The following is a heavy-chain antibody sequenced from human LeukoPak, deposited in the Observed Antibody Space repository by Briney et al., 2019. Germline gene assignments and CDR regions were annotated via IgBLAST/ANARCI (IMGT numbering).Heavy chain of an antibody. CDR2: INHSGST. CDR3: ARDFSTYNNSWDY. Sequence: KPSETLSLTCAVYGGSFSGYYWSWIRQPPGKGLEWIGEINHSGSTNYNPSLKSRVTISVDTSKNQFSLKLSSVTAADTAVYYCARDFSTYNNSWDYWGQGTLVTVSS. J-gene: IGHJ4*02. V-gene: IGHV4-34*01. CDR1: GGSFSGYY. D-gene: IGHD6-13*01.